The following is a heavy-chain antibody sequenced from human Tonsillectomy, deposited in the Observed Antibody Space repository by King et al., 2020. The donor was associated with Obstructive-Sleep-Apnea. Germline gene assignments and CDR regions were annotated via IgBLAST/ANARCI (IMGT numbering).Heavy chain of an antibody. D-gene: IGHD1-26*01. CDR3: ARGGAGAVDY. CDR2: ITGEGGTS. J-gene: IGHJ4*02. V-gene: IGHV3-74*01. CDR1: GFTFSSHW. Sequence: VQLVESGGGLVQPGGSLRPSCEASGFTFSSHWIHWVRHVPGKGLVWVSFITGEGGTSIYADSVKGRFTISRDNARNTLYLQMNSLRVEDTGIYYCARGGAGAVDYWGQGTLVTVSS.